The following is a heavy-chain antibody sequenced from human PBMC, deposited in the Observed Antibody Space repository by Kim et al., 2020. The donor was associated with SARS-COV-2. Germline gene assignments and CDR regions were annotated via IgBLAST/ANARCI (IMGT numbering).Heavy chain of an antibody. V-gene: IGHV3-23*01. J-gene: IGHJ4*02. CDR1: GFTFSGYA. Sequence: GSLRLSCVASGFTFSGYAMSWVRQAPGMGLEWVSTISGGGESTYYTDSVKGRFTISRDNSRNTLFLQMNSLRAEDTAVYYCAKVRGTAMATSYFDYWGQGTLVTVSS. CDR3: AKVRGTAMATSYFDY. D-gene: IGHD5-18*01. CDR2: ISGGGEST.